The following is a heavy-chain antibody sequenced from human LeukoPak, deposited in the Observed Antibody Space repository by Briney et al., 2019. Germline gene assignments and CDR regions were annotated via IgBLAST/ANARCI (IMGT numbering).Heavy chain of an antibody. CDR2: ISWNSGSI. Sequence: YLRLSCAASGFTFDDYAMHWVRQAPGKGLEWVSGISWNSGSIGYADSVKGRFTISRDNAKNSLYLQMNSLRAEDMALYYCAKDASPYGGKGQSYYFDYWGQGTLVTVSS. CDR3: AKDASPYGGKGQSYYFDY. D-gene: IGHD4-23*01. V-gene: IGHV3-9*03. CDR1: GFTFDDYA. J-gene: IGHJ4*02.